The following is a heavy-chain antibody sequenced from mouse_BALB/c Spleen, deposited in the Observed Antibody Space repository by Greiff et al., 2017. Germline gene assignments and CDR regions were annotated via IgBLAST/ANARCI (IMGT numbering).Heavy chain of an antibody. CDR1: GFNIKDTY. CDR2: IDPANGNT. J-gene: IGHJ2*01. D-gene: IGHD2-3*01. V-gene: IGHV14-3*02. CDR3: ARSFDGSDY. Sequence: LVESGAELVKPGASVKLSCTASGFNIKDTYMHWVKQRPEQGLEGIGRIDPANGNTKYDPKFQGKATITADTSSNTAYLQLSSLTSEDTAVYYCARSFDGSDYWGQGTTLTVSS.